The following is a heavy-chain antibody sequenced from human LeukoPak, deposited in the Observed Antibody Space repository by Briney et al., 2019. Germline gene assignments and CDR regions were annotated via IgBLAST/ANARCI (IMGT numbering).Heavy chain of an antibody. CDR3: ARDPGDYGGNSFDY. Sequence: ASVKVSCKASGYTFTSYYMHWVRQAPGQGLEWMGIINPSGGSTIYAQKFQGRVTMTRDTSISTAYMELSRLRSDDTAVYYCARDPGDYGGNSFDYWGQGTLVTVST. D-gene: IGHD4-23*01. CDR1: GYTFTSYY. V-gene: IGHV1-46*01. J-gene: IGHJ4*02. CDR2: INPSGGST.